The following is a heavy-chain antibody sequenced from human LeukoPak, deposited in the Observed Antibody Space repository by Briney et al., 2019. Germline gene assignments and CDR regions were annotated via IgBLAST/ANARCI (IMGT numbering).Heavy chain of an antibody. CDR3: VRSDGSSWLMDYFDY. Sequence: PGGSLRLSCAASGFTFSSYAMSWVRQAPGKGLEWVSAISGSGGSTYYADSVKGRFTISRDNSKNTLYLQMNSLRAEDTAVYYCVRSDGSSWLMDYFDYWGQGTLVTVSS. CDR1: GFTFSSYA. J-gene: IGHJ4*02. V-gene: IGHV3-23*01. CDR2: ISGSGGST. D-gene: IGHD6-13*01.